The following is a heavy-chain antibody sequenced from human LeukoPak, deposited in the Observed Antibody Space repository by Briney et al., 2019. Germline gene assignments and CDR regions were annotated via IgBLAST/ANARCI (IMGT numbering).Heavy chain of an antibody. CDR2: IYYSGST. CDR1: GGSITSDY. CDR3: ARVYVGATYYYYMDV. Sequence: PPKTLSLTCTVSGGSITSDYWSWIRQPPGKGLEWIGYIYYSGSTNYNPSLKSRVTISVDTSKNQFSLKLSSVTAADTAVYYCARVYVGATYYYYMDVWGKGTTVTVSS. V-gene: IGHV4-59*01. J-gene: IGHJ6*03. D-gene: IGHD1-26*01.